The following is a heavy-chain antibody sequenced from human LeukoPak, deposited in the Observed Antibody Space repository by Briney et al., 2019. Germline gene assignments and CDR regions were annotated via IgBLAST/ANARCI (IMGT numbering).Heavy chain of an antibody. CDR2: ISGSGGST. J-gene: IGHJ4*02. D-gene: IGHD2-2*01. CDR1: GFTFSSYA. Sequence: GGSLRLSCAASGFTFSSYAMSWVRQAPGKGLEWVSAISGSGGSTYYADSVKGRFTISRDNSKNTLYLQMNSLRAEDTAVYYCAKEGRNGSGALVPDIVVVPAAIDYWGQGTLVTVSS. CDR3: AKEGRNGSGALVPDIVVVPAAIDY. V-gene: IGHV3-23*01.